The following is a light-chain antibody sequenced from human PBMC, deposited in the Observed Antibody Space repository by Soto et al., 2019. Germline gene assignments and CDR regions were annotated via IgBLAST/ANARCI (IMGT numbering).Light chain of an antibody. CDR3: QQYDTSPMT. J-gene: IGKJ1*01. CDR2: GVS. CDR1: QSVSSNY. Sequence: EIVLTQSPGTLSLSPGERATLSCRASQSVSSNYLALYQQKPVQAPRLLVSGVSTRATGIPDRFGGSGSGTDFTLTISRLEPEDFAVYYCQQYDTSPMTFGQGTKVDI. V-gene: IGKV3-20*01.